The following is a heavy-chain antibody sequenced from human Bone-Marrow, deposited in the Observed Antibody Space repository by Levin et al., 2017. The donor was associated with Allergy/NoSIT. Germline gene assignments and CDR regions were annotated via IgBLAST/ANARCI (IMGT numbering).Heavy chain of an antibody. J-gene: IGHJ4*02. Sequence: GGSLRLSCKASGFTLSAYYIHWVRQAPGQGLEWMGWINPTSGATRYSQKFQAWVTMTRDTSSGTAYMELNRLRSNDTAVYYCARGGSGRTDSWGQGTLVTVSS. CDR2: INPTSGAT. D-gene: IGHD3-10*01. CDR1: GFTLSAYY. CDR3: ARGGSGRTDS. V-gene: IGHV1-2*04.